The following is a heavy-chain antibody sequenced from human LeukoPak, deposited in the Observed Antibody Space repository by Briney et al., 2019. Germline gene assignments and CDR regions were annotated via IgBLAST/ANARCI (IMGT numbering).Heavy chain of an antibody. J-gene: IGHJ4*02. CDR2: IYHSGST. CDR1: GGSISSSNW. CDR3: ASLPARVLYGDYSAAVDY. Sequence: KASETLSLTCAVSGGSISSSNWWSWVRQPPGKGLEWIGEIYHSGSTNYNPSLKSRVTISVDKSKNQFSLKLSSVTAADTAVYYCASLPARVLYGDYSAAVDYWGQGTLVTVSS. D-gene: IGHD4-17*01. V-gene: IGHV4-4*02.